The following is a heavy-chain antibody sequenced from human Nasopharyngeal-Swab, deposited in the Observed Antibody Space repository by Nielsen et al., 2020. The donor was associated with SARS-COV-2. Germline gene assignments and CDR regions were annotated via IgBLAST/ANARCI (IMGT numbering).Heavy chain of an antibody. V-gene: IGHV4-31*03. CDR1: GGSISSGGYY. CDR3: ARARTRTIFGVVGWFDP. J-gene: IGHJ5*02. D-gene: IGHD3-3*01. Sequence: SETLSLTCTVSGGSISSGGYYWSWIRQPPGKGLEWIGYIYYSGSTYYNPSLKSRVTISVDTSKNQFSLKLSSVTAADTAVYYCARARTRTIFGVVGWFDPWGQGTLVTVSS. CDR2: IYYSGST.